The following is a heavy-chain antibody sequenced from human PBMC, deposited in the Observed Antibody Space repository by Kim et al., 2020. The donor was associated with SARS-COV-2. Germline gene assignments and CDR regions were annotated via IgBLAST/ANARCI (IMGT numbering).Heavy chain of an antibody. Sequence: GGSLRLSCAASGFTFSSYAMHWVRQAPGKGLEWVAVISYDGSNKYYADSVKGRFTISRDNSKNTLYLQMNSLRAEDTAVYYCASRDGDYVPFDYWGQGTLVTVSS. J-gene: IGHJ4*02. CDR1: GFTFSSYA. CDR3: ASRDGDYVPFDY. CDR2: ISYDGSNK. V-gene: IGHV3-30-3*01. D-gene: IGHD4-17*01.